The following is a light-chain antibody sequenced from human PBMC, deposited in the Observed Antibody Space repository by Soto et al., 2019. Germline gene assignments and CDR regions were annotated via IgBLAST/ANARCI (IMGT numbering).Light chain of an antibody. Sequence: EIVLTQSPATLTLSPGERATLSCRASQSVSSYLAWYQQKPGQAPRLLIYDASNRATGMPARFSGSASGTDFPLPISSLEPEDFAVYCCQQRSNWPTFGQGTKVEIK. CDR1: QSVSSY. V-gene: IGKV3-11*01. J-gene: IGKJ1*01. CDR2: DAS. CDR3: QQRSNWPT.